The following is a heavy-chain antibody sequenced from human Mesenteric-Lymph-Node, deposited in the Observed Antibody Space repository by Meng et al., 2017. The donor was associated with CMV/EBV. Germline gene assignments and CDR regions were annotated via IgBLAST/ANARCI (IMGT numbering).Heavy chain of an antibody. CDR1: GATFSSYA. CDR2: IIPILGTA. D-gene: IGHD3-3*01. CDR3: ARTEFWSGGGYYVMDV. Sequence: SVKVSCKASGATFSSYAISWVRQAPGQGLEWMGGIIPILGTANYAQKFQGRDTITTDESPTTAYLELSSLRSEDTAVYYCARTEFWSGGGYYVMDVWGQGTTVTVSS. V-gene: IGHV1-69*05. J-gene: IGHJ6*02.